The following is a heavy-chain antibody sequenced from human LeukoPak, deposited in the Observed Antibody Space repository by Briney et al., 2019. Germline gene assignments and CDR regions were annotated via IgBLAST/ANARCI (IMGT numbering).Heavy chain of an antibody. CDR2: IDKEKNSYAT. V-gene: IGHV3-73*01. Sequence: GGSLRLLCAASGFTFSGSAIHWVRQSFGKGVEWIGHIDKEKNSYATASAYAVSVEGRFTVSRDDSKNMAFLQMSGLKTEDTALYFCTRDSGTYNWLDPWGQGTLVTVSS. CDR3: TRDSGTYNWLDP. J-gene: IGHJ5*02. D-gene: IGHD1-26*01. CDR1: GFTFSGSA.